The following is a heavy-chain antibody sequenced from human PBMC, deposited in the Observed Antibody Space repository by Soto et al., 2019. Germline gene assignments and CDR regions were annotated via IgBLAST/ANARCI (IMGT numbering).Heavy chain of an antibody. J-gene: IGHJ6*02. CDR1: GCTFTGYY. D-gene: IGHD6-6*01. CDR2: INPNSGGT. CDR3: ARDMVGIAARHFVYYGMDV. Sequence: AAVKVSCKACGCTFTGYYMHWVRQAPGQGLEWMGWINPNSGGTNYAQKFQGWVTMTRDTSISTAYMELSRLRSDDTAVYYCARDMVGIAARHFVYYGMDVWGQGTTVTVSS. V-gene: IGHV1-2*04.